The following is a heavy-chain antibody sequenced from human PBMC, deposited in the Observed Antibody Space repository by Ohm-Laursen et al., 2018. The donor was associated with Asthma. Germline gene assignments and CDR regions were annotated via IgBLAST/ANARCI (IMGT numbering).Heavy chain of an antibody. CDR3: ARAYGDYEDYYYYGMDV. V-gene: IGHV3-21*01. CDR1: GFTFESYW. J-gene: IGHJ6*02. CDR2: ISSGSSYI. Sequence: SLRLSCAASGFTFESYWMNWVRQAPGKGLEWVSSISSGSSYIYYADSVKGRFTISRDNAKNSLYLQMNSLRAEDTAVYYCARAYGDYEDYYYYGMDVWGQGTTVTVSS. D-gene: IGHD4-17*01.